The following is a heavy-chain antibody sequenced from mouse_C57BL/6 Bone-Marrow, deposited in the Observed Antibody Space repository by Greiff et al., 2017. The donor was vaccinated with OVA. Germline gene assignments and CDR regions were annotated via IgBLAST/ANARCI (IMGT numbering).Heavy chain of an antibody. CDR1: GFTFSSYA. CDR3: TRDPYYYGSPWFAY. J-gene: IGHJ3*01. D-gene: IGHD1-1*01. Sequence: EVQLVESGEGLVKPGGSLKLSCAASGFTFSSYAMSWVRQTPEKRLEWVAYISSGGEYIYYADTVKGRFTISRDNARNTLYLQMSSLKSEDTAMYYCTRDPYYYGSPWFAYWGQGTLVTVSA. CDR2: ISSGGEYI. V-gene: IGHV5-9-1*02.